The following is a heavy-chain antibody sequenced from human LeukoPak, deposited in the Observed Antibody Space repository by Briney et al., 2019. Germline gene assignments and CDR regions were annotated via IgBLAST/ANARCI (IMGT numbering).Heavy chain of an antibody. Sequence: ASVKVSCXASGYTFTSYGISWVRQAHGQGLEWMGWISAYNGNTNYAQKLQGRVTMTTDTSTSTAYMELRSLRPDDTAVYYCARTMVRGVIPNYYMDVWGKGTTVTVSS. CDR1: GYTFTSYG. CDR3: ARTMVRGVIPNYYMDV. J-gene: IGHJ6*03. D-gene: IGHD3-10*01. CDR2: ISAYNGNT. V-gene: IGHV1-18*01.